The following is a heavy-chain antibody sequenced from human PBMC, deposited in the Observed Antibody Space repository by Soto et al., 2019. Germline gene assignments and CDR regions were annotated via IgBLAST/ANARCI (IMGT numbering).Heavy chain of an antibody. CDR2: ISAYNGNT. Sequence: ASVKVSCKASGYTFTSYGISWVRQAPGQGLEWMGWISAYNGNTNYAQKLQGRVTMTTDTSTSTAYMELRSLRSDDTAVYYCARDGRYDFWSGYFNYYYYYMDVWGKGTPVTVSS. CDR3: ARDGRYDFWSGYFNYYYYYMDV. D-gene: IGHD3-3*01. CDR1: GYTFTSYG. J-gene: IGHJ6*03. V-gene: IGHV1-18*01.